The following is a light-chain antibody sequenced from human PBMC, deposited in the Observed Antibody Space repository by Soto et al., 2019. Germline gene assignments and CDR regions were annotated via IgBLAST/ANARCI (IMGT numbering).Light chain of an antibody. CDR3: QQYHTSPIT. Sequence: ENVLTQSPGTLSLSPGDRATLSCMASQSFSSSYLAWYQQKPGQAPRLLIYGASIRATGIPDRFSGSGSGTDFTLTISRLEPEDFAVYYCQQYHTSPITFGQGTRLEIK. CDR2: GAS. CDR1: QSFSSSY. V-gene: IGKV3-20*01. J-gene: IGKJ5*01.